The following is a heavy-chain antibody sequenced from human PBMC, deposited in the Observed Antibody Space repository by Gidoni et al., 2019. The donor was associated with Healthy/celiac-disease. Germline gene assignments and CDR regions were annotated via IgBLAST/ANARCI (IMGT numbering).Heavy chain of an antibody. D-gene: IGHD6-19*01. V-gene: IGHV3-23*01. J-gene: IGHJ4*02. Sequence: EVQLLESGGGLVQPGGSLRLSCAASGFTFSSYAMSWVRQAPGKGLEWVSAISGSGGSTYYADSVKGRFTISRDNSKNTLYLQMLSLRAGDTAVYYCAKDQWLETSQFDYWGQGTLVTVSS. CDR3: AKDQWLETSQFDY. CDR2: ISGSGGST. CDR1: GFTFSSYA.